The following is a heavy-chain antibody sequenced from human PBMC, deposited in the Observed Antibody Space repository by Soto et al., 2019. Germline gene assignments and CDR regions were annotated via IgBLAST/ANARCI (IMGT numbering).Heavy chain of an antibody. V-gene: IGHV3-33*01. CDR2: IWYDGITK. Sequence: QVQLVESGGGVVQPGRSLRLSCAASGFTFSNYGVHWVRQAPGKGLEWVAVIWYDGITKDYADSVKGRFTISRDNSMNTLYLKMNSLRAEDTAVYYCARLPARPGPPGHDYYYYGMDVWGQGTTVTVSS. CDR1: GFTFSNYG. CDR3: ARLPARPGPPGHDYYYYGMDV. J-gene: IGHJ6*02. D-gene: IGHD2-2*01.